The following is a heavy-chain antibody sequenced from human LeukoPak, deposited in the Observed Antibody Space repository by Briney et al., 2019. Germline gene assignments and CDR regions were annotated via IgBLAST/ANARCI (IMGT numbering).Heavy chain of an antibody. Sequence: SQTLSLTCTVSGGSISSGDYYWGWIRQPPGKGLEWIGYIYYSGSTYYNPSLKSRVTISVDTSKNQFSLKLSSVTAADTAAYYCARVMEGYYYDSSGYYLWFDPWGQGTLVTVSS. V-gene: IGHV4-30-4*01. J-gene: IGHJ5*02. D-gene: IGHD3-22*01. CDR3: ARVMEGYYYDSSGYYLWFDP. CDR1: GGSISSGDYY. CDR2: IYYSGST.